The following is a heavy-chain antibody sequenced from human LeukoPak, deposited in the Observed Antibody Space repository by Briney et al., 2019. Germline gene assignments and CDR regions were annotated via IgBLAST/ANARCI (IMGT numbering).Heavy chain of an antibody. Sequence: GGSLRLSCAASGFTFSSYAMHWVRQAPGKGLEWVAVISYDGSNKYYADSVKGRFTISRDNSKNTLYLQMNSLRAEDTAVYYRARESVVITSHAFDIWGQGTMVTVSS. J-gene: IGHJ3*02. CDR1: GFTFSSYA. CDR3: ARESVVITSHAFDI. CDR2: ISYDGSNK. V-gene: IGHV3-30*04. D-gene: IGHD3-22*01.